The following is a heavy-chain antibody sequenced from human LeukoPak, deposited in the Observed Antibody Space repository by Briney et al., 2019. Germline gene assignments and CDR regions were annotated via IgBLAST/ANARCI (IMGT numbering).Heavy chain of an antibody. Sequence: VASVKVSCKASGYTFTSYYMHWVRQAPGQGLEWMGIINPSGGSTSYAQKFQGRVTMTRDTSTSTVYMELSSLRSEDTAVYYCARDRYSSGWYVGAFDIWGQGTMVTVSS. CDR1: GYTFTSYY. CDR2: INPSGGST. J-gene: IGHJ3*02. CDR3: ARDRYSSGWYVGAFDI. D-gene: IGHD6-19*01. V-gene: IGHV1-46*01.